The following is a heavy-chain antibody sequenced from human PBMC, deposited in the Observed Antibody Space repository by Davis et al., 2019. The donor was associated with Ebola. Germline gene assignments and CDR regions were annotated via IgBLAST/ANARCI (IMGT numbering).Heavy chain of an antibody. V-gene: IGHV4-34*01. CDR1: GGSFSGYY. J-gene: IGHJ4*02. Sequence: SETLSLTCAVYGGSFSGYYWSWIRQPPGKGLEWIGEINHSGSTNYNPSLKRRVTISVDTSKNQFSLKLSSVTAADTAVYYCARRLRFLEWLFLSYFDYWGQGTLVTVSS. D-gene: IGHD3-3*01. CDR3: ARRLRFLEWLFLSYFDY. CDR2: INHSGST.